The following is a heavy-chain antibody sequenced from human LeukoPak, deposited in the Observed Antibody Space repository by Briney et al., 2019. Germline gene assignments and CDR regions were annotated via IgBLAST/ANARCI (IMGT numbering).Heavy chain of an antibody. D-gene: IGHD6-13*01. J-gene: IGHJ5*02. CDR1: GYSFTSYW. CDR2: IYPGDSDT. Sequence: PGESLKISCKGSGYSFTSYWIGWVRQMPGKGLEWMGIIYPGDSDTRYSPSFQGQVTISADKSISTAYLQWSSLKASDTAMYYCARLAGSSSWPNWFDPWGQGTLVTVSS. V-gene: IGHV5-51*01. CDR3: ARLAGSSSWPNWFDP.